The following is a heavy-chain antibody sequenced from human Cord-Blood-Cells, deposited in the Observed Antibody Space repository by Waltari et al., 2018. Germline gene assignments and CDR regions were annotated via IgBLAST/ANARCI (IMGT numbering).Heavy chain of an antibody. D-gene: IGHD2-15*01. CDR1: GGSISSYY. J-gene: IGHJ6*02. Sequence: QVQLQESGPGLVKPSETLSLTCTVSGGSISSYYWSWIRQPPGRGLEWNGYIYYSGSTNYNPSLKSRVTISVDTSKNQFSLKLSSVTAADTAVYYCARGEVVVVAATSYYYGMDVWGQGTTVTVSS. V-gene: IGHV4-59*01. CDR3: ARGEVVVVAATSYYYGMDV. CDR2: IYYSGST.